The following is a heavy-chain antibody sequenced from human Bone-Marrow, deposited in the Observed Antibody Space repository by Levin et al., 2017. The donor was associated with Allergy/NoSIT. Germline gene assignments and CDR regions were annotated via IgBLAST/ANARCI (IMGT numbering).Heavy chain of an antibody. V-gene: IGHV3-23*01. Sequence: GGSLRLSCAASGFAFSNNAMSWVRQAPGNGLEWVSATSGDGGNTYYAKSVKGRFTISRDNSQKMLYLQMNSLRVEDTALYYCANSWSYCGKNCYTYNFDYWGQGILVTVSS. J-gene: IGHJ4*02. CDR3: ANSWSYCGKNCYTYNFDY. CDR1: GFAFSNNA. CDR2: TSGDGGNT. D-gene: IGHD2-21*01.